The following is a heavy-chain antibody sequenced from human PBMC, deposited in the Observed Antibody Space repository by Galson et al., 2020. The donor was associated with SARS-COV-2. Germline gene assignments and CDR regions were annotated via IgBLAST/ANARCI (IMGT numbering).Heavy chain of an antibody. J-gene: IGHJ5*02. CDR2: IYYSGST. Sequence: SQTPSLTCTVSGGSINSGDYYWRCIRQPTEKGLEWIGYIYYSGSTYYNPSLKSRVTLSIDTSNNQFSLRLSSVTAADTALYYCARYESDTLGLGSWGQGTLVTVSS. D-gene: IGHD3-16*01. CDR1: GGSINSGDYY. V-gene: IGHV4-31*03. CDR3: ARYESDTLGLGS.